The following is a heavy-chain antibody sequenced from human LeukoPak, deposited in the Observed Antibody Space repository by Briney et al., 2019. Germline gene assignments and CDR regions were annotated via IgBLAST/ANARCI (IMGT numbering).Heavy chain of an antibody. CDR2: ISSSSSYI. CDR3: ARDIEAAGLFLDY. Sequence: GGSLRLSCAASGFTISSYSMNWVRQAPGKGLEWVSSISSSSSYIYYADSVKGRFTISRDNAKNSLYLQMNSLRAEDTAVYYCARDIEAAGLFLDYWGQGTLVTVSS. V-gene: IGHV3-21*01. D-gene: IGHD6-13*01. J-gene: IGHJ4*02. CDR1: GFTISSYS.